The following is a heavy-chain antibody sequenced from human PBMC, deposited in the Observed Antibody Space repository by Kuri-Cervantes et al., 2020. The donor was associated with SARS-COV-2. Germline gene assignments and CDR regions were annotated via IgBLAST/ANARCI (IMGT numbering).Heavy chain of an antibody. CDR3: ARDFNPLDY. CDR2: KKQDGSEK. Sequence: GESLKISCAASGFTFSSYWMSWVRQAPGKGLEWVANKKQDGSEKYYVDSVKGRFTISRDNAKNSLYLQMNSLRAEDTAVYYCARDFNPLDYWGQGTLVTVSS. J-gene: IGHJ4*02. V-gene: IGHV3-7*01. CDR1: GFTFSSYW.